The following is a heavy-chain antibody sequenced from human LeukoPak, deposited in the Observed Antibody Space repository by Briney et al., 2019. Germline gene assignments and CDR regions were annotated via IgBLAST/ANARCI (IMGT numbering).Heavy chain of an antibody. CDR2: INPNSGGT. V-gene: IGHV1-2*04. J-gene: IGHJ4*02. D-gene: IGHD6-13*01. Sequence: GASVKVSCKASGYTFTGYYMHWVRQAPGQGLEWMGWINPNSGGTNYAQKFQGWVTMTGDTSISTAYMELSRLRSDDTAVYYCAREAAANLYYFDYWGQGTLVTVSS. CDR1: GYTFTGYY. CDR3: AREAAANLYYFDY.